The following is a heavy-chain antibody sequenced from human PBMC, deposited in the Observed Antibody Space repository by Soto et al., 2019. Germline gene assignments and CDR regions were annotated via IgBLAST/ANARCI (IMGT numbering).Heavy chain of an antibody. J-gene: IGHJ6*02. V-gene: IGHV3-23*01. CDR1: GFTFSSYA. CDR2: ISGSGGST. CDR3: AKVAYCSSTSCYLYYYYYYGMDV. Sequence: EVQLLESGGGLVQPEGSLRHSCAASGFTFSSYAMSWVRQAPGKGLEWVSAISGSGGSTYYADSVKGRFTISRDNSKNTLYQQMNSLRAEDTAVYYCAKVAYCSSTSCYLYYYYYYGMDVWGQGTTVTGSS. D-gene: IGHD2-2*01.